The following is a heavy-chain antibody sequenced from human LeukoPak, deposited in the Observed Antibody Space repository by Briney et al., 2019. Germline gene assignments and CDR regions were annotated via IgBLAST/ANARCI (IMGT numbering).Heavy chain of an antibody. CDR2: IRSDGSNK. J-gene: IGHJ4*02. CDR3: TVQMTTIQWIDY. Sequence: GGSLRLSCAASGFTFSSYAMHWVRQAPGKGLEWVAFIRSDGSNKSYADSVKGRFTISRDNSKNTLYLQMNSLKTEDTAVYYCTVQMTTIQWIDYWGQGTLVTVSS. CDR1: GFTFSSYA. V-gene: IGHV3-30*02. D-gene: IGHD5-24*01.